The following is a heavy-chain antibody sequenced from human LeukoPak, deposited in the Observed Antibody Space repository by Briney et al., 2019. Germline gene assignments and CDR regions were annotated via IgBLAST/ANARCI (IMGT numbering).Heavy chain of an antibody. CDR2: ISYDGSNK. CDR1: GFTFSSYG. J-gene: IGHJ4*02. D-gene: IGHD4-17*01. CDR3: NRRDDYGETGGY. Sequence: GRSLRLSCAASGFTFSSYGMHWVRQAPGKGLEWVAVISYDGSNKYYADSVKGRFTISRDNSKNTLYLQMNSLRAEDTAVYYCNRRDDYGETGGYWGQGTLVTVSS. V-gene: IGHV3-30*03.